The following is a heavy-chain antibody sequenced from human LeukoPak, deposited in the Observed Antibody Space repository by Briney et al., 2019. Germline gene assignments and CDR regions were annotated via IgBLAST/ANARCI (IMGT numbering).Heavy chain of an antibody. J-gene: IGHJ5*02. V-gene: IGHV4-30-4*07. CDR3: ARVLAAAGNNWFDP. CDR2: TYYTGNT. CDR1: GGSISSGGYS. D-gene: IGHD6-13*01. Sequence: PSETLSLTCAVSGGSISSGGYSWSWIRQPPGKAMEFIAYTYYTGNTYFNPSLKSRVTISVDTSKNQFSLKLSSVTAADTAVYYCARVLAAAGNNWFDPWGQGTLVTVSS.